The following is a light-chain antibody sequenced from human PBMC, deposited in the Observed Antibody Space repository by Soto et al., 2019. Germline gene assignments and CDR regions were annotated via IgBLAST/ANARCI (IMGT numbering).Light chain of an antibody. V-gene: IGLV1-40*01. CDR3: QSYDNILSGPL. J-gene: IGLJ3*02. Sequence: QSVLTQPPSVSGAPGQTVTMSCTGSSSNFGAGYDVHWYQVLPGAGPRLLIYKNNNRPSGVPDRFSGSKSGTSASLAITGLRAEDEADYYCQSYDNILSGPLFGGGTKLTVL. CDR2: KNN. CDR1: SSNFGAGYD.